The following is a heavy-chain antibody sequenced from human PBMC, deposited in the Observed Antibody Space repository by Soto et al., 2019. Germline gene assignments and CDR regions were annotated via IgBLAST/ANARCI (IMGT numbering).Heavy chain of an antibody. CDR2: IYPGDFDT. Sequence: GESLKVCSKGSSYTFTAYWIVWVRQMPRKGLVWMWIIYPGDFDTRSGASFQVQVTTSADKSISTAYVQWSSLKASDTAMYYCALLWYLRDSSGYYATNLEYWGQGTLVTVSS. J-gene: IGHJ4*02. D-gene: IGHD3-22*01. CDR3: ALLWYLRDSSGYYATNLEY. CDR1: SYTFTAYW. V-gene: IGHV5-51*01.